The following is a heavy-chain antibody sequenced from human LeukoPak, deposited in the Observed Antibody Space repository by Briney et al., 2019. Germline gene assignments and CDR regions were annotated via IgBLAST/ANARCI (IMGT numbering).Heavy chain of an antibody. CDR3: ARERVRSYYYGSGSYQYFDY. D-gene: IGHD3-10*01. CDR1: GGTLNSYV. Sequence: SVKVSCKASGGTLNSYVISWVRQAPGQGLEWMGGINPIFGTANYAQKFQGRVTITADESTSTAYMELSSLRSEDTAVYYCARERVRSYYYGSGSYQYFDYWGQGTLVTVSS. CDR2: INPIFGTA. J-gene: IGHJ4*02. V-gene: IGHV1-69*13.